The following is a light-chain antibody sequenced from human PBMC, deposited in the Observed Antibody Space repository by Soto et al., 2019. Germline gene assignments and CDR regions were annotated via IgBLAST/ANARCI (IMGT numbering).Light chain of an antibody. V-gene: IGLV1-47*01. CDR1: KSDIGSNY. J-gene: IGLJ1*01. CDR2: RNS. Sequence: QSVMSQPPSASGAPGHRVTFSCSGSKSDIGSNYVFLYQQLPGMAPKLLIYRNSQRPSGVPDRFSGSKSGTSASLAISGLRSEDEADYYCTSWHDSLNGNVFGTGTKVTVL. CDR3: TSWHDSLNGNV.